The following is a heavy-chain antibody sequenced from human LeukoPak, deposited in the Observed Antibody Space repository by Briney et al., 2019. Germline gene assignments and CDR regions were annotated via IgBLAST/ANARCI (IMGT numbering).Heavy chain of an antibody. CDR3: TKDLMTGFSNGWHFGS. V-gene: IGHV3-23*01. CDR1: GFTFKSFA. D-gene: IGHD6-19*01. Sequence: GGSLRLSCAASGFTFKSFAMSWVRQAPGKGLEWVAVTSGDEDSTHYAESVRGRFIISTDNSKSILYLQMNSLRAEDTAVYYCTKDLMTGFSNGWHFGSWGQGTLVTVSS. J-gene: IGHJ4*02. CDR2: TSGDEDST.